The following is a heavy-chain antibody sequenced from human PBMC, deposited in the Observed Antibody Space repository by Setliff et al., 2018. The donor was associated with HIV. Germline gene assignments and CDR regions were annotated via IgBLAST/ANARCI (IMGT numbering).Heavy chain of an antibody. V-gene: IGHV3-53*01. CDR1: GFTVSDNY. CDR2: MYDGGTT. CDR3: AKGSGFYDY. J-gene: IGHJ4*02. Sequence: LRLSCAVSGFTVSDNYMTWVRQAPGKRLEWVALMYDGGTTHYSDSVKGRFTISRDISKNTLDLQMNSLRVDDTAVYYCAKGSGFYDYWGQGTLVTVS. D-gene: IGHD3-22*01.